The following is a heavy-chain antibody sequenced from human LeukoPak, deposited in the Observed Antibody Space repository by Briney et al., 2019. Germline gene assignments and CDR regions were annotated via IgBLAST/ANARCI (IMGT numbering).Heavy chain of an antibody. D-gene: IGHD2/OR15-2a*01. V-gene: IGHV4-30-4*01. CDR1: GGSISSGEYY. J-gene: IGHJ4*02. Sequence: PSQTLSLTCTVSGGSISSGEYYWSWIRQPPGKGLEWIGYFSYTGSTYYNPSVRSRVSISVDTSKNQFSLKLTSVTAADTAVYYCARALNGYFYAFDSWGQGTLVTVSS. CDR2: FSYTGST. CDR3: ARALNGYFYAFDS.